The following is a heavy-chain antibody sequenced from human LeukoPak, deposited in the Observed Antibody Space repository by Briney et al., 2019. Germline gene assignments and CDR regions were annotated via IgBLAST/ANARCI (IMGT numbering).Heavy chain of an antibody. D-gene: IGHD3-10*01. CDR3: AKAPSGSKSVYFDY. Sequence: GGSLRLSCEASGFTFSSYAMSWVRQAPGKGLEWVSAISGSGGSTYYADSVKGRFTISRDNSKNTLYLQMNSLRAEDTAVYYCAKAPSGSKSVYFDYWGQGTLVTVSS. J-gene: IGHJ4*02. CDR1: GFTFSSYA. CDR2: ISGSGGST. V-gene: IGHV3-23*01.